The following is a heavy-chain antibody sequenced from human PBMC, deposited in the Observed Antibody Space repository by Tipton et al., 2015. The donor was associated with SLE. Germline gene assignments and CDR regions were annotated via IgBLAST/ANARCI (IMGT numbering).Heavy chain of an antibody. Sequence: TLSLTCTVSNGSISSSNYYWGWLRQPPGKGLEWIGTTYYTGSAYYHPSLESRVAISVDTSKNQFSLKLSSVTAADTAVYYCASKGGAGSYYPNWGQGTPVNVTS. J-gene: IGHJ4*02. CDR3: ASKGGAGSYYPN. D-gene: IGHD3-10*01. V-gene: IGHV4-39*07. CDR1: NGSISSSNYY. CDR2: TYYTGSA.